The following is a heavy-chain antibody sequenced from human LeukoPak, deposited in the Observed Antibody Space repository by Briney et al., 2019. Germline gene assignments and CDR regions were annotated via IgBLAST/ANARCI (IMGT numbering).Heavy chain of an antibody. V-gene: IGHV4-39*07. CDR3: ARDGGRKDYYYYYMDV. J-gene: IGHJ6*03. CDR1: DGSINNSRYY. D-gene: IGHD3-16*01. Sequence: SETLSLTCSVSDGSINNSRYYWSWIRQPPGKGLEWIGEINHSGSTNYNPSLKSRVTISVDTSKNQFSLKLSSVTAADTAVYYCARDGGRKDYYYYYMDVWGKGTTVTVSS. CDR2: INHSGST.